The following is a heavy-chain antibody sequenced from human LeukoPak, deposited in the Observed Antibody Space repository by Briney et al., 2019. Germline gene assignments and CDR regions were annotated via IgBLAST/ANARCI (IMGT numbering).Heavy chain of an antibody. CDR3: ARDGSSSNFDY. CDR2: IYYSGST. J-gene: IGHJ4*02. V-gene: IGHV4-31*03. D-gene: IGHD2-2*01. CDR1: GGSISSGGYY. Sequence: PSETLSLTCTVSGGSISSGGYYWSWIRQHPGKGLEWIGYIYYSGSTYYNPSLKSRVTISVDTSKNQFSLKLSSVTAADTAVYYCARDGSSSNFDYWGQGTLVTVSS.